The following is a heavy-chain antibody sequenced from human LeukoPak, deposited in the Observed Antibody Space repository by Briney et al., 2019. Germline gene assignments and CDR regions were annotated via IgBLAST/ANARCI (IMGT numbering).Heavy chain of an antibody. CDR2: IIPILGIA. Sequence: SVKVSCKASGGTFSSYAISWVRQAPGQGLEWMGRIIPILGIANYAQKFQGRVTMTEDTSTDTAYMELSSLRSEDTAVYYCATARDLYGSGRLPGYWGQGTLVTVSS. D-gene: IGHD3-10*01. J-gene: IGHJ4*02. V-gene: IGHV1-69*04. CDR3: ATARDLYGSGRLPGY. CDR1: GGTFSSYA.